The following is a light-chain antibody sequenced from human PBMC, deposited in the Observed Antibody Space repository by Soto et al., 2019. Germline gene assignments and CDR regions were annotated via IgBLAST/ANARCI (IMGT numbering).Light chain of an antibody. CDR3: QQYNNWPV. Sequence: EIVLTQAPGALSLSPGETATLSCTGSQSVSSSYLAWYQQKPGQARRLLIYGASSRATGIPDRFSGSGCGIEFTLTISSLQSEDFAVYYCQQYNNWPVFGEGTKV. J-gene: IGKJ1*01. V-gene: IGKV3-20*01. CDR2: GAS. CDR1: QSVSSSY.